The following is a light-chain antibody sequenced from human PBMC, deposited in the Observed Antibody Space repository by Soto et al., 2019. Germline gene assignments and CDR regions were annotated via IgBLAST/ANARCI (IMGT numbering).Light chain of an antibody. CDR3: AAWDDSLNGVV. CDR1: SSNIVSNT. V-gene: IGLV1-44*01. CDR2: SNN. Sequence: QSVLTQPPSASGTPGQRVTISCSGSSSNIVSNTVNWYQQLPGTAPKLLIYSNNQRPSGVPDRFSGSKSGASASLAISGLQSEDEADYYCAAWDDSLNGVVFDGGTKLTVL. J-gene: IGLJ2*01.